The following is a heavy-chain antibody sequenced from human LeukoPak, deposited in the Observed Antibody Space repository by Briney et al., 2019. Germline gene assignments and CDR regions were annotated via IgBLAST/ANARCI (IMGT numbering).Heavy chain of an antibody. J-gene: IGHJ6*02. CDR1: GYTFTGYY. V-gene: IGHV1-2*02. D-gene: IGHD2-2*01. CDR2: INPNSGGT. CDR3: ARVGPMVVVVPAATYYYYGMDV. Sequence: ASVKVSCEASGYTFTGYYMHWVRQAPGQGLEWMGWINPNSGGTNYAQKFQGRVTMTRDTSISTAYMELSRLRSDDTAVYYCARVGPMVVVVPAATYYYYGMDVWGQGTTVTVSS.